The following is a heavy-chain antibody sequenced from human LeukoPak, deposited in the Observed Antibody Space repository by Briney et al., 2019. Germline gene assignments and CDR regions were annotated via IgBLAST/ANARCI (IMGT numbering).Heavy chain of an antibody. V-gene: IGHV3-48*03. Sequence: AVRLPCLACGCTFSSYDMNWVRQAPGKGVEGVGFISSSGTNIDYAVFVKGRFTISRDNTKNSLYLQMNSLRVEDTAIYHCARSFDIWGQGTMVTVSP. CDR1: GCTFSSYD. CDR2: ISSSGTNI. CDR3: ARSFDI. J-gene: IGHJ3*02.